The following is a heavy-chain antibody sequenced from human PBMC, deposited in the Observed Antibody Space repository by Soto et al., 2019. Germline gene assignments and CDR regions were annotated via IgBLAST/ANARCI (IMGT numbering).Heavy chain of an antibody. CDR1: GFTFSSYS. J-gene: IGHJ6*02. D-gene: IGHD3-10*01. V-gene: IGHV3-21*01. CDR2: ISSSSSYI. CDR3: ARDKVGSGDYSYYAMDV. Sequence: GGSLRLSCAASGFTFSSYSMNWGRQAPGKGLELVSSISSSSSYIYYADSVKGRFTISRDNAKNSLYLQMNSLRAEDTAVYYCARDKVGSGDYSYYAMDVWGQGTTVTV.